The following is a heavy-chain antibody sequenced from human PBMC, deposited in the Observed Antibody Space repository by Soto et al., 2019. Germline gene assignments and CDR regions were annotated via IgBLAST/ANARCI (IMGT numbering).Heavy chain of an antibody. CDR1: GYSLTNYG. V-gene: IGHV1-18*01. Sequence: QIQLVQSGAEVKKPGASVKVSCKASGYSLTNYGTSWVRKAPGQGLEWMGWSAYNGNTNYAQKFQGRVAMTTDTSASTAFMELRGLRSDDTATYFCARGGYCSSRSCPQLDHWGQGTLVTVSS. D-gene: IGHD2-2*01. CDR3: ARGGYCSSRSCPQLDH. J-gene: IGHJ4*02. CDR2: SAYNGNT.